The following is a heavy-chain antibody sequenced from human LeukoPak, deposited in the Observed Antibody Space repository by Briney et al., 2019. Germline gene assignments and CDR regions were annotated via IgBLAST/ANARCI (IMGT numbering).Heavy chain of an antibody. V-gene: IGHV4-30-2*01. Sequence: PSETLSLTCAVSGGSISSGGYSWSWIRQPPGKGLEWIVYIYHSGSTYYNPSLKSRATISVDRSKNQFSLKLSSVTAADTAVYYCARDARGSGSPPLFDPWGQGTLVTVSS. CDR3: ARDARGSGSPPLFDP. CDR2: IYHSGST. CDR1: GGSISSGGYS. D-gene: IGHD3-10*01. J-gene: IGHJ5*02.